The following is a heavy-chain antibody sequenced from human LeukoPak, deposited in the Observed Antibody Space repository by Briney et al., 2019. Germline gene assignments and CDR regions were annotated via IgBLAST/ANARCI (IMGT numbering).Heavy chain of an antibody. J-gene: IGHJ4*02. CDR1: GYTFSGYN. Sequence: ASVKVSCKASGYTFSGYNMHWVRQAPGPGLQWMGWINPNSGGSKFSQKLQGRVTMTRDTSISTADMELDRLRSGDKAVYYCARVERFFDYWGQGTLVTVSS. D-gene: IGHD1-1*01. V-gene: IGHV1-2*02. CDR2: INPNSGGS. CDR3: ARVERFFDY.